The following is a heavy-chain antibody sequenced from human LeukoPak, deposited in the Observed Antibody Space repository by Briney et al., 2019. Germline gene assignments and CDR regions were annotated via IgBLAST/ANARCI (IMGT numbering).Heavy chain of an antibody. D-gene: IGHD1-26*01. J-gene: IGHJ4*02. V-gene: IGHV4-61*02. CDR1: GGSISSGSYY. CDR2: IYTSGST. CDR3: ARRYSGSYSKREPFGY. Sequence: PSETLSLTCTVSGGSISSGSYYWSWIRQPAGKGLEWIGRIYTSGSTNYNPSLKSRVTISVDTSKNQFSLKLSSVTAADTAVYYCARRYSGSYSKREPFGYWGQGTLVTVSS.